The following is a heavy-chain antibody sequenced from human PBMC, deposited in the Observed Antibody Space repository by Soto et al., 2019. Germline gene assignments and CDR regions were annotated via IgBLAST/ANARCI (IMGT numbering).Heavy chain of an antibody. Sequence: ASVKVSCKASGYTFTNNEVTWVRQATGQGLEWMGWMNPGSGDTGYAQKFQGRVTMTRNISIATAYMELSSLRSEDTAIYYCARMATFGSLNWFDPWGQGTLVTVSS. V-gene: IGHV1-8*01. J-gene: IGHJ5*02. CDR2: MNPGSGDT. CDR3: ARMATFGSLNWFDP. D-gene: IGHD3-10*01. CDR1: GYTFTNNE.